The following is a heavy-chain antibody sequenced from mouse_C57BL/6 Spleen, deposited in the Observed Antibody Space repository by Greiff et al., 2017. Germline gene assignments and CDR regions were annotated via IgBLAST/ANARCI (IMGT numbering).Heavy chain of an antibody. V-gene: IGHV1-26*01. CDR3: ARLGRKEGYYFDY. CDR1: GYTFTDYY. Sequence: EVQLQQSGPELVKPGASVKISCKASGYTFTDYYMNWVKQSHGKSLAWIGDINPNNGGTSYNQKFKGKATVTVDKSSRTAYMELRSLTSEDSAVYYSARLGRKEGYYFDYWGQGTTLTVSS. CDR2: INPNNGGT. D-gene: IGHD4-1*01. J-gene: IGHJ2*01.